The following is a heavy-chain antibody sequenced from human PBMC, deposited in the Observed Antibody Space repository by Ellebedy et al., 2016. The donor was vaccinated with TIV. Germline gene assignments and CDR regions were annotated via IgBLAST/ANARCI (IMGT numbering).Heavy chain of an antibody. D-gene: IGHD6-19*01. CDR2: INHSGSA. CDR3: ARGLHGLPEYSAGWYYFDN. CDR1: GGSFTDYQ. V-gene: IGHV4-34*01. J-gene: IGHJ4*02. Sequence: MPGGSLRLSCAVSGGSFTDYQWTWIRQPPGKGLEWIGQINHSGSANYTPSLKSRVTISVDTSKSQFFLELSSVTAADTAVYFCARGLHGLPEYSAGWYYFDNWGPGTLVTVSS.